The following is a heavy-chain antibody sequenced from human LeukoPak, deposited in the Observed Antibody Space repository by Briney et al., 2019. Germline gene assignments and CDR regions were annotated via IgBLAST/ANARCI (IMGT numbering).Heavy chain of an antibody. CDR2: IIPSSGVT. CDR3: ARSQHDSSGYYWFDP. V-gene: IGHV1-2*02. J-gene: IGHJ5*02. D-gene: IGHD3-22*01. Sequence: ASMKVSCQASGYTFSDYFMYWVRQAPGQGLEWMGWIIPSSGVTNYAQKFQGRVTVTRDTSISTAYMELNSLTSDDTAVYYCARSQHDSSGYYWFDPWGQGTLVTVSS. CDR1: GYTFSDYF.